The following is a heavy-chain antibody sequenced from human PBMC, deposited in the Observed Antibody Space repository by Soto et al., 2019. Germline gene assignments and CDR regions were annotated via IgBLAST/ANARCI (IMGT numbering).Heavy chain of an antibody. Sequence: GESLKISCQASGYSFSNFWIAWVRQMPGEGLEWLGIIYPDDSDTRYSPSFLGQVTISADKSIKTTYLQWSSLKASDTAIYFCASSVLVTSTMNYFDLWGQGILVTVSS. CDR3: ASSVLVTSTMNYFDL. D-gene: IGHD2-8*02. V-gene: IGHV5-51*01. CDR2: IYPDDSDT. J-gene: IGHJ4*02. CDR1: GYSFSNFW.